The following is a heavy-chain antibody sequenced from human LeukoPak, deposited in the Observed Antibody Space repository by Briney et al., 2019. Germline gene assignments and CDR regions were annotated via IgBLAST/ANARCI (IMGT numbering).Heavy chain of an antibody. CDR1: GFTFSSYA. CDR2: ISGSGGST. Sequence: GGSLRFSCAAFGFTFSSYAMSWDRQAQGKGLEGCSAISGSGGSTYYADSVKGRFTISRDSSKNTLYLQMNSLRAEDTAVYYCAADTGFGSEYWGQGTLVTVSS. V-gene: IGHV3-23*01. J-gene: IGHJ4*02. D-gene: IGHD3-10*01. CDR3: AADTGFGSEY.